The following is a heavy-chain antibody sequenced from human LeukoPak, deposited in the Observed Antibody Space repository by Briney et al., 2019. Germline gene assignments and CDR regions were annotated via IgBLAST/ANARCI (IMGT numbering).Heavy chain of an antibody. Sequence: SETLSLTCAVYGGSFSGYYWSWIRPPPGKGLEWIGEINHSGSTNYNPSLKSRVTISVDTSKNQFSLKLSSVTAADTAVYYCARAQATVTRGPFDYWGQGTLVTVSS. D-gene: IGHD4-17*01. CDR2: INHSGST. V-gene: IGHV4-34*01. J-gene: IGHJ4*02. CDR3: ARAQATVTRGPFDY. CDR1: GGSFSGYY.